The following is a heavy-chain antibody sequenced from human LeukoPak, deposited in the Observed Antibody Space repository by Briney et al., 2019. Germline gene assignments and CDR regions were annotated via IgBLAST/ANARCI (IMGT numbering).Heavy chain of an antibody. D-gene: IGHD3-10*01. CDR1: GYTFTSYG. V-gene: IGHV1-18*01. CDR3: ARGGGGILWFGDVLRDDYYGMDV. Sequence: ASVTVSCKASGYTFTSYGISWVRQAPGHGLEWMGWISAYNGNTNYAQKLQGRVTMTTDTSTSTAYMELRSLRSDDTAVYYCARGGGGILWFGDVLRDDYYGMDVWGQGTTVTVSS. J-gene: IGHJ6*02. CDR2: ISAYNGNT.